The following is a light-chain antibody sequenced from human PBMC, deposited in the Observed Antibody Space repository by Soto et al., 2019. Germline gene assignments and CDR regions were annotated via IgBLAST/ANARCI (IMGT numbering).Light chain of an antibody. CDR2: DAS. V-gene: IGKV1-5*01. Sequence: IQRTHSPATLSASVLYRVSITCLSSQSISSWLAWYQQKPGKAPKLLIHDASSLESGVPSRFSGSGSGTEFALTISSLQPDDFATYYCQQYNSYSLWTFGQGTKVDIK. J-gene: IGKJ1*01. CDR3: QQYNSYSLWT. CDR1: QSISSW.